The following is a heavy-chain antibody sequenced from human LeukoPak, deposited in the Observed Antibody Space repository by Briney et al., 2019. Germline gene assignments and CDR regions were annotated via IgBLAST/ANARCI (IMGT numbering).Heavy chain of an antibody. CDR1: GFTFSSYW. Sequence: TGGSLRLSCAASGFTFSSYWMSWVRQAPGKGLEWVANIKQDGGEKYYVDSVKGRFTISRDNAKNSLYLQMNSLRAEDTAVYYCARDRVDYYDSSGYYGGAGAFDIWGQGTMVTVSS. J-gene: IGHJ3*02. CDR3: ARDRVDYYDSSGYYGGAGAFDI. V-gene: IGHV3-7*01. CDR2: IKQDGGEK. D-gene: IGHD3-22*01.